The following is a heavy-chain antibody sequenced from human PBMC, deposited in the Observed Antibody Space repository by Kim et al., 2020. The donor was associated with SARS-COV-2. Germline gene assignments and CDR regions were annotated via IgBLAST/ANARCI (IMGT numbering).Heavy chain of an antibody. D-gene: IGHD3-16*02. CDR2: ISSSSSYT. J-gene: IGHJ6*02. V-gene: IGHV3-11*06. CDR3: ARDLYDYVWGSYRYTDYYYYGMDV. Sequence: GGSLRLSCAASGFTFSDYYMSWIRQAPGKGLEWVSYISSSSSYTNYADSVKGRFTISRDNAKNSLYLQMNSLRAEDTAVYYCARDLYDYVWGSYRYTDYYYYGMDVWGQGTTVTVSS. CDR1: GFTFSDYY.